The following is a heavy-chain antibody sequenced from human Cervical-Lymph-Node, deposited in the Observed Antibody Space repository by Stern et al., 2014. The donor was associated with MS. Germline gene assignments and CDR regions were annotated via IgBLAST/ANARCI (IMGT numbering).Heavy chain of an antibody. CDR1: GGTFTNFH. V-gene: IGHV1-46*01. D-gene: IGHD2-21*01. CDR3: ARELPRSCWFGP. CDR2: VLSGGVDT. J-gene: IGHJ5*02. Sequence: QVQVVQSGPEVKKPGASVKVSCAASGGTFTNFHIHWVRPAPGQGLEWVGKVLSGGVDTQYAQKFQVRVTLTSETSTATVCMELSSLNFEDTAVYYCARELPRSCWFGPWGQGTLVTVSS.